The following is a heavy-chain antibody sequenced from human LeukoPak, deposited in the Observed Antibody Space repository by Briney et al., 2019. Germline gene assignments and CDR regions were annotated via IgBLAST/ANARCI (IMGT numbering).Heavy chain of an antibody. CDR2: IYYSGST. CDR1: GGSISSSSYY. CDR3: ARSGRYGDYENG. V-gene: IGHV4-39*07. Sequence: SETLSLTCTVSGGSISSSSYYWGWIRQPPGKGLEWIGSIYYSGSTYYNPSLKSRVTISVDTSKNQFSLKLSSVTAADTAVYYCARSGRYGDYENGWGQGTLVTVSS. D-gene: IGHD4-17*01. J-gene: IGHJ4*02.